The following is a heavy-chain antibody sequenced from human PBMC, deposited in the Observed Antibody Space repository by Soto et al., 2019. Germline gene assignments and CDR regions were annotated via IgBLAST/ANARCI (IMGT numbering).Heavy chain of an antibody. CDR3: PPALNLWLDCMDV. CDR1: GFTFSNAW. Sequence: EVQLVESGGGLVKPGGSLRLSCAASGFTFSNAWMNWVRQAPGKGLEWVGRIKSKTDGGAIDYAAPVKGRFTISRDDSKDTLYLQMKSLKTEDTAVYYCPPALNLWLDCMDVWGQGKKVTVSS. J-gene: IGHJ6*02. CDR2: IKSKTDGGAI. D-gene: IGHD3-10*01. V-gene: IGHV3-15*07.